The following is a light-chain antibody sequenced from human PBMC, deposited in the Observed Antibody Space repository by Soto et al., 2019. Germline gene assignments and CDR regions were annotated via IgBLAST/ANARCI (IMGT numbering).Light chain of an antibody. CDR2: AAS. V-gene: IGKV3-15*01. Sequence: IVMTQSPATLPVSPGERATLSCGATQRVSTNLAWYQQKPGQAPRLLIYAASSRATGVPARFSGSGSGTEFTLTISSLQSEDFALYYCQQYNNWPYTFGQGTRLEVK. J-gene: IGKJ2*01. CDR1: QRVSTN. CDR3: QQYNNWPYT.